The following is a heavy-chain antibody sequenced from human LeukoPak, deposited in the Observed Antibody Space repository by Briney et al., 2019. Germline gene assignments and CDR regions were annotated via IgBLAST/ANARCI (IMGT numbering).Heavy chain of an antibody. CDR2: INSDGRMT. D-gene: IGHD3-22*01. V-gene: IGHV3-74*01. J-gene: IGHJ3*02. Sequence: AGGSLRVSCAASGFSFSSYWMDWVRQAPGKGLGWVSGINSDGRMTRYAESVKGRFTISRDNAKNTLYLQMNTLRAEDTAVYYCARVGSTDSPHAFDIWGQGTTVTVSS. CDR1: GFSFSSYW. CDR3: ARVGSTDSPHAFDI.